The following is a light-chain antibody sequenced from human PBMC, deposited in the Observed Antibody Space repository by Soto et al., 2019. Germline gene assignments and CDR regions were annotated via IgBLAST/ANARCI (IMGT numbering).Light chain of an antibody. V-gene: IGKV3-20*01. J-gene: IGKJ1*01. CDR3: PHYGDTPRT. Sequence: EIVLMQSPGTLSLSPGARATLSCRASQSVSSYLAWYQQKPGQAPRLLMYGASSRATGIPDRFSGSGSGTDFTLTISRLEPEDFAVYYCPHYGDTPRTFGQGTKVEIK. CDR2: GAS. CDR1: QSVSSY.